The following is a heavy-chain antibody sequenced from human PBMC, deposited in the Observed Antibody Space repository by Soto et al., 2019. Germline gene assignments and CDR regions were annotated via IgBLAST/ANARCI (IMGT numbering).Heavy chain of an antibody. V-gene: IGHV5-51*01. CDR2: IYPGDSDT. CDR3: ARQGGTTGGYYSPRPSYYYYGMDV. CDR1: GYSFTSYW. J-gene: IGHJ6*02. D-gene: IGHD3-22*01. Sequence: GESLKISCKGSGYSFTSYWIGWVRQMPGKGLEWMGIIYPGDSDTRYSPSFQGQVTISADKSISTAYLQWSSLKASDTAMYYCARQGGTTGGYYSPRPSYYYYGMDVWGQGTTVTVSS.